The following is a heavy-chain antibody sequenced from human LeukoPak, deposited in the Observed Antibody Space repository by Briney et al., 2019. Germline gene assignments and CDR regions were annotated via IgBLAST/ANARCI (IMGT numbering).Heavy chain of an antibody. CDR2: ISSSSSYI. CDR3: ARALSSYGSGSYYFGY. CDR1: GFTFSSYS. J-gene: IGHJ4*02. V-gene: IGHV3-21*01. Sequence: GGSLRLSCAASGFTFSSYSMNWVRQAPGKGLEWVSSISSSSSYIYYADSVKGRFTISRDNAKNSLYLQMNSLRAEDTAVYYCARALSSYGSGSYYFGYWGQGTLVTVSS. D-gene: IGHD3-10*01.